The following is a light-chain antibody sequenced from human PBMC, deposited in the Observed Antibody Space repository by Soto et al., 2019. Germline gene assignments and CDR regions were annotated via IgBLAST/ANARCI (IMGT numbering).Light chain of an antibody. CDR3: QHYNSYSEA. CDR2: KAS. CDR1: QTISSW. Sequence: DIQVTQSASTLSGSVGDRVTITCRASQTISSWLAWYQQKPGKAPKLLIYKASTLKSGVPSRFGGSGSGTEFTLTISSLQPDDFATYYCQHYNSYSEAFGQGTKVDIK. V-gene: IGKV1-5*03. J-gene: IGKJ1*01.